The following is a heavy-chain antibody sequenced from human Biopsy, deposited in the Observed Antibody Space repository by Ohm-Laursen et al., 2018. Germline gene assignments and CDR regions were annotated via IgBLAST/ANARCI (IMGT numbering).Heavy chain of an antibody. CDR1: GFTFSGYG. Sequence: SLRLSCAASGFTFSGYGMHWVRQAPGKGLEWVAVIWYDGTDKFYADSVKGRFTISRDNAKNSLYLQMNSLRAEDTAVYYCARSRGSSGIATIYYYGMDVWGQGTTVTVSS. CDR2: IWYDGTDK. J-gene: IGHJ6*02. V-gene: IGHV3-33*01. CDR3: ARSRGSSGIATIYYYGMDV. D-gene: IGHD3-16*01.